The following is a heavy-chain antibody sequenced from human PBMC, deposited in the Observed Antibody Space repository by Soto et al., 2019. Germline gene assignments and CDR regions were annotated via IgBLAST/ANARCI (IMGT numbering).Heavy chain of an antibody. D-gene: IGHD2-21*02. Sequence: PGGSLRLSCAASGFTFDDYTMHWVRQAPGKGLECVSLISWDGGSTYYADSVKGRFTISRDNSKNSLYLQMNSLRTEDTALYYCAKDLCGGDCYSSDAFDYWGQGTLVTVSS. CDR2: ISWDGGST. CDR3: AKDLCGGDCYSSDAFDY. V-gene: IGHV3-43*01. CDR1: GFTFDDYT. J-gene: IGHJ4*02.